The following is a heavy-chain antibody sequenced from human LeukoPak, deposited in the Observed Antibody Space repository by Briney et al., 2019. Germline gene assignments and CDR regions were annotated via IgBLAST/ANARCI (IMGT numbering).Heavy chain of an antibody. V-gene: IGHV1-69*04. CDR3: VSAGERTYNWFDP. CDR1: GGTFSSYA. Sequence: GASVKVSCKASGGTFSSYAISWVRQAPGQGLEWMGRIIPIIGIANYAQKFQGRVTITADKSTSTAYMELSSLRSEDTAVYYCVSAGERTYNWFDPWGQGTLVTVSS. D-gene: IGHD6-13*01. CDR2: IIPIIGIA. J-gene: IGHJ5*02.